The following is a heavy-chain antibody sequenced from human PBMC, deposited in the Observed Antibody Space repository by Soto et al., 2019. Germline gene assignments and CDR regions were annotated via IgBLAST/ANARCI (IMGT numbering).Heavy chain of an antibody. D-gene: IGHD6-6*01. CDR2: ISNSGRTL. CDR3: ARDLVAVSGGVYSSSSGGYFFDF. CDR1: GFTFSDYY. J-gene: IGHJ4*02. Sequence: QVQLVESGGGLVKPGGSLRLSCAASGFTFSDYYMSWIRQAPGKGLEWVSYISNSGRTLYYADSMKGRFTISRDNARNSLLLQMNSLISDDTAVYYCARDLVAVSGGVYSSSSGGYFFDFWGQGTLVTVSS. V-gene: IGHV3-11*01.